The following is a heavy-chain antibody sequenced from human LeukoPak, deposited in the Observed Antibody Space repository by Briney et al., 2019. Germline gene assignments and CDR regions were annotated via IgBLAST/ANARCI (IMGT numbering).Heavy chain of an antibody. CDR3: ARELGGGSFVVVPAAPVHMDV. Sequence: ASMKVSCKASGYTFTSYGVSWVRQAPGQGLEWMGWISAYNGNTKYARNLQGRVAMTTDTSTSTAYMELRSLRSDDTAVYYCARELGGGSFVVVPAAPVHMDVWNKERTVTVYS. D-gene: IGHD2-2*01. V-gene: IGHV1-18*01. CDR1: GYTFTSYG. CDR2: ISAYNGNT. J-gene: IGHJ6*03.